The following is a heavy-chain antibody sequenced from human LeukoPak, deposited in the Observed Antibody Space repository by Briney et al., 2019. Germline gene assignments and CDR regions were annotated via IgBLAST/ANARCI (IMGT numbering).Heavy chain of an antibody. D-gene: IGHD3-10*01. CDR3: AKDSRRYGSGSYTNWFDP. Sequence: GRSLRLSCAASGFTFDDYAMHWVRQAPGKGLEWVSGISWNSCSIGYADSVKGRFTISRDNAKNSLYLQMNSLSAEDTALYYCAKDSRRYGSGSYTNWFDPWGQGTLVTVSS. V-gene: IGHV3-9*01. CDR1: GFTFDDYA. CDR2: ISWNSCSI. J-gene: IGHJ5*02.